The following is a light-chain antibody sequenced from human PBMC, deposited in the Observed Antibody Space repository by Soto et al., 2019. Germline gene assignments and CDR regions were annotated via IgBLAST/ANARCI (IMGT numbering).Light chain of an antibody. CDR2: EVV. CDR1: KNDIGVYDF. V-gene: IGLV2-8*01. Sequence: QSALTQPPSASGSPGQSVTISCTGTKNDIGVYDFVSWYQHHPGKAPRLIIYEVVQRPSGVPDRFSGSKSGNTASLTVSGLQAADEGDYFCKSYAGRNTYVFGSGPRSPS. J-gene: IGLJ1*01. CDR3: KSYAGRNTYV.